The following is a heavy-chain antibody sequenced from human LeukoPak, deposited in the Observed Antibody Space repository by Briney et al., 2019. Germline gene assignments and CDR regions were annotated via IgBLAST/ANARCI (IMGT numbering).Heavy chain of an antibody. D-gene: IGHD5-24*01. CDR3: ARGLQYYYGMDV. CDR1: GYTFTSYA. J-gene: IGHJ6*02. V-gene: IGHV1-3*01. CDR2: INAGNGNT. Sequence: ASVKVSCKASGYTFTSYAMHWVRQAPGQRLEWMGWINAGNGNTKYSQKFQGRVTITRDTSASTAYMELSSLRSEDTAVYYCARGLQYYYGMDVWGQGTTVTVSS.